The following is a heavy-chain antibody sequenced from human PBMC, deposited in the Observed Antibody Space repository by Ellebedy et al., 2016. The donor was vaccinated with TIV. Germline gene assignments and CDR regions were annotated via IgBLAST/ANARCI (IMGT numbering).Heavy chain of an antibody. Sequence: ASVKVSCXASGYTFTSYAMHWVRQAPGQRLEWMGWINAGNGNTKYSQKFQGRVTITRDTSASTAYMELSSLRSEDTAVYYCARDRKMGSSQLYYYYYYGMDVWGQGTTVTVSS. CDR3: ARDRKMGSSQLYYYYYYGMDV. V-gene: IGHV1-3*01. D-gene: IGHD6-13*01. J-gene: IGHJ6*02. CDR1: GYTFTSYA. CDR2: INAGNGNT.